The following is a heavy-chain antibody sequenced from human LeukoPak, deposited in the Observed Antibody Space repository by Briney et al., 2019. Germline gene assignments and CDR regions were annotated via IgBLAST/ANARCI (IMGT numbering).Heavy chain of an antibody. D-gene: IGHD5-18*01. CDR3: ARWRYGYVIDY. CDR1: GYSFTSYD. V-gene: IGHV1-8*01. Sequence: GASVKVSCKASGYSFTSYDVNWVRQATGQGLEWMGWMNPNSGNTGYAQKFQGRVTMTRNTSISTAHMELSSLRSEDTAAYYCARWRYGYVIDYWGQGTLVTVSS. CDR2: MNPNSGNT. J-gene: IGHJ4*02.